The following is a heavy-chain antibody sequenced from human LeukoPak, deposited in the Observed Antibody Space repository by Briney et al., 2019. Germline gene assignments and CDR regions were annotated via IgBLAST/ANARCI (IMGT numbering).Heavy chain of an antibody. Sequence: GGSLRLSCAASGFTFSSYAMHLVRQAPGKGLEWVAVISYDGSNKYYADSVKGRFTISRDNSKNTLYLQMNSLRAEDTAVYYCARDTVTTNWYFDLWGRGTLVTVSS. CDR3: ARDTVTTNWYFDL. V-gene: IGHV3-30-3*01. CDR2: ISYDGSNK. CDR1: GFTFSSYA. D-gene: IGHD4-17*01. J-gene: IGHJ2*01.